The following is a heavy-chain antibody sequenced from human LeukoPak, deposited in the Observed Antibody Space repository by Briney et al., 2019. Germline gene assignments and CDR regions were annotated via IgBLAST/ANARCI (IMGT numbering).Heavy chain of an antibody. Sequence: GGSLRLSCAASGFTFSSYAMHWVRQAPGKGLEWVAVISYDGSNKYYADSVKGRFTISRDNSKNTLYLQMNSLRAEDTAVYYCAREEEHSSSLNVWGQGTLVTVSS. CDR2: ISYDGSNK. J-gene: IGHJ4*02. CDR1: GFTFSSYA. D-gene: IGHD6-6*01. V-gene: IGHV3-30-3*01. CDR3: AREEEHSSSLNV.